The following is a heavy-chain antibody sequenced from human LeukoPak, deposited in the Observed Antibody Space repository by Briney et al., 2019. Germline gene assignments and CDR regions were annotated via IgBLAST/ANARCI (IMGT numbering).Heavy chain of an antibody. CDR1: GFTFSSYA. CDR3: AKDRSYGSGSYWFWSDAFDI. D-gene: IGHD3-10*01. CDR2: ISGSGGST. V-gene: IGHV3-23*01. Sequence: PGGSLRLSCAASGFTFSSYAMSWVRQAPGKGLEGVSAISGSGGSTYYADSVKGRFTISRDNSKNTLYLQMNSLRAEDTAVYYCAKDRSYGSGSYWFWSDAFDIWGQGTMVTVSS. J-gene: IGHJ3*02.